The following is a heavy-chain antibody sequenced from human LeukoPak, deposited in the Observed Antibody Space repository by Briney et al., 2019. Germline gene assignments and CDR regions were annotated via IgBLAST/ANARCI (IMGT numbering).Heavy chain of an antibody. CDR2: LYYRGST. V-gene: IGHV4-59*01. Sequence: PETLSLTCTVSGGSISSYYWSWIRQPPGKGLEWIGYLYYRGSTTYNPSLKSRVTISIDTSKNQFSLKLSSVTAADTAVYYCARDLRVGGSSGWYAFDVWGQGTMVTVSS. J-gene: IGHJ3*01. D-gene: IGHD6-19*01. CDR1: GGSISSYY. CDR3: ARDLRVGGSSGWYAFDV.